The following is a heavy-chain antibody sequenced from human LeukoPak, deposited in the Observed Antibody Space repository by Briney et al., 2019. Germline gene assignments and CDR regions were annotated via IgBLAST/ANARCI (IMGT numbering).Heavy chain of an antibody. CDR1: GFTFSDYW. D-gene: IGHD2-2*01. Sequence: GGSLRLSCEASGFTFSDYWMHWVRQAPGKGLVWVSRINSEGSGTAYADPVKGRFTISRDNSKNTLYLQMNSLRAEDTAVYYCARGPVVVVPAAMEANNWFDPWGQGTLVTVSS. J-gene: IGHJ5*02. V-gene: IGHV3-74*01. CDR2: INSEGSGT. CDR3: ARGPVVVVPAAMEANNWFDP.